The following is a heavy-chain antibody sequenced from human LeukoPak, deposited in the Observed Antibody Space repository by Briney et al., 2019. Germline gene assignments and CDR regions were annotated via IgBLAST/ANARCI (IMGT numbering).Heavy chain of an antibody. CDR2: ISPSGGST. J-gene: IGHJ3*02. CDR3: ARETAATDAFDI. Sequence: ASVTVSCKAFGYTFTSNYMHWVRQAPGQGPEWMGVISPSGGSTSYAQKFQGRVTMTRDMSTSTVYMELSSLRSEDTAVYYCARETAATDAFDIWGQRTMVTVSS. V-gene: IGHV1-46*01. D-gene: IGHD1-26*01. CDR1: GYTFTSNY.